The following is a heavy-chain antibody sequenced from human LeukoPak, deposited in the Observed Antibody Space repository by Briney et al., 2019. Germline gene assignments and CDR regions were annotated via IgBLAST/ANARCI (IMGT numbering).Heavy chain of an antibody. J-gene: IGHJ4*02. Sequence: GGSLRLSCAASGFTFSSYAMSWVRQAPGKGLEWVSAISGSGGSTYYADSVKGRFTISRDNSKTTLYLQMNSLRAEDTAVYYCAKVSMVRGVIFHAFDYWGQGTLVTVSS. CDR3: AKVSMVRGVIFHAFDY. CDR2: ISGSGGST. D-gene: IGHD3-10*01. V-gene: IGHV3-23*01. CDR1: GFTFSSYA.